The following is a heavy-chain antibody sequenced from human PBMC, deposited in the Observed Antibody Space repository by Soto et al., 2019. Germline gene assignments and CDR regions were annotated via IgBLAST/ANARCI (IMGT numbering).Heavy chain of an antibody. CDR2: IYHSGST. D-gene: IGHD6-19*01. Sequence: QVQLQESGPGLVKPSGTLSLTCAVSSGSISSSNWWSWVRQPPGKGLEWIGEIYHSGSTNYNPSLKSRVTISVDKSTNQFALKLSSVTAADTAVYYCAGGITVAGPSRDGFDIWGQGTMVTVSS. V-gene: IGHV4-4*02. CDR1: SGSISSSNW. CDR3: AGGITVAGPSRDGFDI. J-gene: IGHJ3*02.